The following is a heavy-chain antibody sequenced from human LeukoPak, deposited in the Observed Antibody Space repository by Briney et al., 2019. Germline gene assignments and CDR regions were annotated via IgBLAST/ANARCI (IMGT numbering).Heavy chain of an antibody. CDR1: GYTFTGYY. Sequence: ASVKVSCKASGYTFTGYYMHWVRQAPGQELEWMGWINPNSGGTNYAQKFQGRVTMTRDTSISTAYMELSRLRSDDTAVYYCARPPSGSKAWFDPWGQGTLVTVSS. CDR3: ARPPSGSKAWFDP. V-gene: IGHV1-2*02. J-gene: IGHJ5*02. D-gene: IGHD6-25*01. CDR2: INPNSGGT.